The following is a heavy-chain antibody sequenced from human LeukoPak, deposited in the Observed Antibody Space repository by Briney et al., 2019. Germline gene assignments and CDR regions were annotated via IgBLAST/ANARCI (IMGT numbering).Heavy chain of an antibody. CDR2: IYYSGST. V-gene: IGHV4-30-4*02. CDR3: ARVVGGYVGYIFDY. J-gene: IGHJ4*02. D-gene: IGHD5-18*01. Sequence: SETLSLTRTVSGGSISSGDYYWSWIRQPPGKGLEWIGYIYYSGSTYYNPSLKSRVTISVDTSKNQFSLKLSSVTAADTAVYYCARVVGGYVGYIFDYWGQGTLVTVSS. CDR1: GGSISSGDYY.